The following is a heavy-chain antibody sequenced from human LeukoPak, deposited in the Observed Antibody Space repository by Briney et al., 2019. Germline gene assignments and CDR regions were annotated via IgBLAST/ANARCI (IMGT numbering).Heavy chain of an antibody. J-gene: IGHJ6*03. CDR1: GFTFSSYS. D-gene: IGHD6-13*01. Sequence: GGSLRLSCGPRGFTFSSYSRNWVGQGTGKGLEWVSYHRSSSSTIYYADSVKGRFTISRDNSKNTLYVQMNSLRAEDTAVYYCAKEGYSRGYYSYYYMDVWGKGTTVTVSS. V-gene: IGHV3-48*01. CDR3: AKEGYSRGYYSYYYMDV. CDR2: HRSSSSTI.